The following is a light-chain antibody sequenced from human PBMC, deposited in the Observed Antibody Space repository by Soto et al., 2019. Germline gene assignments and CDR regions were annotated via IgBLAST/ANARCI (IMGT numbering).Light chain of an antibody. J-gene: IGKJ1*01. CDR3: QKYIRAPRT. CDR1: QDISNF. CDR2: AAS. V-gene: IGKV1-27*01. Sequence: DIQMTQSPSSLSASIGDRVTITCRASQDISNFLAWYQQKPGKAPKVLIYAASSLQSGAPSRFRGSGSGTDFTLTISSLQSEDVATYCCQKYIRAPRTFGQGTEVEIK.